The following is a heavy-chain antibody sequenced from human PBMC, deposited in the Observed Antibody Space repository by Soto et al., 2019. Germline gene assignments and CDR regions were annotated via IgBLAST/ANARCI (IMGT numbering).Heavy chain of an antibody. CDR2: IYSGGST. J-gene: IGHJ4*02. CDR1: GFTVSSNY. Sequence: GGSLRLSCAASGFTVSSNYMSWVRQAPGKGLEWVSVIYSGGSTYYADSVKGRFTISRDNSKNTLYLQMNSLRTEDTAVYYCARKVHSSGWYGAFDYWGQGTLVTVSS. V-gene: IGHV3-66*01. D-gene: IGHD6-19*01. CDR3: ARKVHSSGWYGAFDY.